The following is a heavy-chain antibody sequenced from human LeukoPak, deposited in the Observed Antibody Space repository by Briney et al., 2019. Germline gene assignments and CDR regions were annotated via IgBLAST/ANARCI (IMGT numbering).Heavy chain of an antibody. CDR2: ISYDGSNK. V-gene: IGHV3-30-3*01. Sequence: PGRSLRLSCAASGFTFSSYAMHWVRQAPGKGLEWVAVISYDGSNKYYADSVKGRFTISRDNSENTLYLQMNSLRAEDTAVYYCARVFGGHSSSWYYFDYWGQGTLVTVSS. D-gene: IGHD6-13*01. CDR1: GFTFSSYA. J-gene: IGHJ4*02. CDR3: ARVFGGHSSSWYYFDY.